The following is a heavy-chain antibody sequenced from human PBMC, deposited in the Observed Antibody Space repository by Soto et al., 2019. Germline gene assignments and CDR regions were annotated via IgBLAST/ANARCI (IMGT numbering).Heavy chain of an antibody. V-gene: IGHV4-39*01. CDR1: GGSISSSSYY. CDR3: ARREADYYYDSSGYFAFDI. Sequence: SETLSLTCTVSGGSISSSSYYWGWIRQPPGKGLEWIGSIYYSGSTYYNPSLKSRVTISVDTSKNQFSLKLSSVTAADTAVYYCARREADYYYDSSGYFAFDIWGQGTMVTVSS. CDR2: IYYSGST. J-gene: IGHJ3*02. D-gene: IGHD3-22*01.